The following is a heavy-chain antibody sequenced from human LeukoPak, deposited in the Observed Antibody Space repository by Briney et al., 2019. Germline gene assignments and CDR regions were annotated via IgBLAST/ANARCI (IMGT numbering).Heavy chain of an antibody. V-gene: IGHV1-3*01. J-gene: IGHJ5*02. CDR2: INAGNGNT. Sequence: ASVKVSCKASGYTFTSYAMHWVRQALGQRLEWMGWINAGNGNTKYSQKFQGRVTIARDTSASTAYMELSSLRSEDTAVYYCAREKVAGYCSSTSCNWFDPWGQGTLVTVSS. CDR1: GYTFTSYA. CDR3: AREKVAGYCSSTSCNWFDP. D-gene: IGHD2-2*01.